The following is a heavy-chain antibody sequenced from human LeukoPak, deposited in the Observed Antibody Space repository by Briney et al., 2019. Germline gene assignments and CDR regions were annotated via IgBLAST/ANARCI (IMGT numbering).Heavy chain of an antibody. CDR3: AKDGYSSGWLGRVLGFDY. J-gene: IGHJ4*02. CDR2: ISSSSSYI. Sequence: PGGSLRLSCAASGFTFSSYSMNWVRQAPGRGLEWVSSISSSSSYIYYADSVKGRFTISRDNAKNSLYLQMNSLRAEDTAVYYCAKDGYSSGWLGRVLGFDYWGQGTLVTVSS. D-gene: IGHD6-19*01. V-gene: IGHV3-21*04. CDR1: GFTFSSYS.